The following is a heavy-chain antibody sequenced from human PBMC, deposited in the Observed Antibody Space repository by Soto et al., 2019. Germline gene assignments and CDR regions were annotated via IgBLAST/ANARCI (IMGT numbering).Heavy chain of an antibody. CDR3: VSRIPSWVFDY. CDR2: MYAGGDT. V-gene: IGHV3-53*01. Sequence: GGSLRLSCGASGLSVSDNYMGWVRQAPGRGLEWVSVMYAGGDTHYADSVKGRFTISRDKSENTLYLQMNSLRDEDAGVYFCVSRIPSWVFDYWGLGTLVTVSS. D-gene: IGHD2-21*01. CDR1: GLSVSDNY. J-gene: IGHJ4*01.